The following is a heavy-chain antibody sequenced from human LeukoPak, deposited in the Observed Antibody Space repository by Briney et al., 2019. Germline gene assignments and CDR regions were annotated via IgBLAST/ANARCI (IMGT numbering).Heavy chain of an antibody. CDR1: GYIFTKYV. D-gene: IGHD2-21*01. J-gene: IGHJ4*02. CDR2: IKAGNGDI. V-gene: IGHV1-3*01. Sequence: ASVKASCKASGYIFTKYVVHWVRQAPGQRPEWMGWIKAGNGDIKYSQNFQDRLTITRDTSASTVYMELSSLTSEDTALYYCARDDCGDTCYPGGYWGQGTLVTVSS. CDR3: ARDDCGDTCYPGGY.